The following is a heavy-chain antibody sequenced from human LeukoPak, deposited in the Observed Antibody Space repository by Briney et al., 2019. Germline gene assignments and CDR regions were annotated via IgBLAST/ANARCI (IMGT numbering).Heavy chain of an antibody. Sequence: ASVKVSCKASGYTFTSYGISWVRQAPGQGLEWMGWISAYNGNTNYAQKLQGRVTMTTDTSTSTAYMELRGLRSDDTAVYYCARSHLSGSYVVYWGQGTLVTVSS. V-gene: IGHV1-18*01. J-gene: IGHJ4*02. CDR1: GYTFTSYG. CDR2: ISAYNGNT. D-gene: IGHD1-26*01. CDR3: ARSHLSGSYVVY.